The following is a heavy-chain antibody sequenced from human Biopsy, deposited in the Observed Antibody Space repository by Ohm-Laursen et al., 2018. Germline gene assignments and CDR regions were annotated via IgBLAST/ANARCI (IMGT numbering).Heavy chain of an antibody. Sequence: SETLSLTCAVFGKTFSDYQWSWIRQPPGKGLEWIGQINQAGTTNYNPSLKSRVSISVDASKYEFSPRLTSVTAADTAVYLCGNEVHGRDYWGLGAQVTVSS. J-gene: IGHJ4*02. CDR3: GNEVHGRDY. CDR1: GKTFSDYQ. V-gene: IGHV4-34*08. CDR2: INQAGTT. D-gene: IGHD2-15*01.